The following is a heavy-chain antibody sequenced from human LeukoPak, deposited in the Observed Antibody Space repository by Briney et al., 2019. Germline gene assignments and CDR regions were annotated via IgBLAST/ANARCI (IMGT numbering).Heavy chain of an antibody. J-gene: IGHJ4*02. D-gene: IGHD3-22*01. CDR1: GYTFTSYY. V-gene: IGHV1-18*04. CDR2: ISVYSGNT. Sequence: ASVKVSCKASGYTFTSYYMHWVRQAPGQGLEWMGWISVYSGNTHYAQKLQGRVTMTTDTSTTTAYMELRSLRSDDTAVYYCARDYYDTSGYFYGSNYWGQGTLVTVSS. CDR3: ARDYYDTSGYFYGSNY.